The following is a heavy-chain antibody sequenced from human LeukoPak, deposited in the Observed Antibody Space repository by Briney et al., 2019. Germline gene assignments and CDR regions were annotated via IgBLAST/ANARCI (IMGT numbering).Heavy chain of an antibody. J-gene: IGHJ4*02. CDR3: VKGSYYESSGHYYFDY. Sequence: SGGSLRLSCATSGFTFSTFAFNWVRQAPGKGLEWVSVISASGTITYYADSVKGRFTISRDNSKNTLYLQMDSLRAEDTAVNYCVKGSYYESSGHYYFDYWGQGTLVTVSS. V-gene: IGHV3-23*01. CDR1: GFTFSTFA. CDR2: ISASGTIT. D-gene: IGHD3-22*01.